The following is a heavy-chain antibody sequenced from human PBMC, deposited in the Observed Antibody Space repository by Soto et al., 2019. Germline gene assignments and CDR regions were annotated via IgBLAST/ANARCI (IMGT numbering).Heavy chain of an antibody. CDR3: ARDPSHWFDP. CDR1: GASITSDGYS. J-gene: IGHJ5*02. Sequence: SETLSLTCAVSGASITSDGYSWSWIRQSPGKGLEWIGYIFHSGSTQYNPSLRGRVTISVDRSKNQFSLRLNSVTAADTAVYYCARDPSHWFDPWGQGALVTVSS. V-gene: IGHV4-30-2*06. CDR2: IFHSGST.